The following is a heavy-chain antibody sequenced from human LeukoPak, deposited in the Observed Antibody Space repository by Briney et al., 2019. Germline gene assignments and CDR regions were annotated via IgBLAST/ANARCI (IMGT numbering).Heavy chain of an antibody. J-gene: IGHJ5*02. CDR3: AKSILPRDWFDP. V-gene: IGHV3-23*01. CDR2: ISGSGGSSGGST. Sequence: PGGSLRLSCAASGFTFSSYAMNWVRQAPGKGLEWVSAISGSGGSSGGSTYYADSVKGRFTISRDNSKNTLYLQMNSLRVADTAVYYCAKSILPRDWFDPWGQGTVVTVSS. D-gene: IGHD2-15*01. CDR1: GFTFSSYA.